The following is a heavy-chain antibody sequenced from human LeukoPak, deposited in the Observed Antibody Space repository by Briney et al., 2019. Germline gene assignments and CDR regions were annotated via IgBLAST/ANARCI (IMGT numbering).Heavy chain of an antibody. D-gene: IGHD3-22*01. V-gene: IGHV3-48*02. Sequence: GGSLRLSCAASGFTFSSYSVNWVRQAPGKGLEWVSSISSSSSTIYYADSVKGRFTISRDNAKNSLYLQMNSLRDEDTAVYYCARRRHYYDSSAHEDYYGMDVWGQGTTVTVSS. CDR2: ISSSSSTI. J-gene: IGHJ6*02. CDR1: GFTFSSYS. CDR3: ARRRHYYDSSAHEDYYGMDV.